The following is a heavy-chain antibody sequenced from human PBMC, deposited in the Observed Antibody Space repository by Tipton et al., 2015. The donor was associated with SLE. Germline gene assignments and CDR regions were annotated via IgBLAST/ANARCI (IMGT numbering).Heavy chain of an antibody. J-gene: IGHJ5*02. CDR1: GGSISSYS. D-gene: IGHD3-10*01. Sequence: TLSLTCTVSGGSISSYSWGWIRQPPGKGLEWIGEINHSGRTNYKSSLKSRVTISVDTSKNQFSLKLSSVTAADTAVYYCAGITMVQGVTPWGQGTLVTVSS. V-gene: IGHV4-34*03. CDR2: INHSGRT. CDR3: AGITMVQGVTP.